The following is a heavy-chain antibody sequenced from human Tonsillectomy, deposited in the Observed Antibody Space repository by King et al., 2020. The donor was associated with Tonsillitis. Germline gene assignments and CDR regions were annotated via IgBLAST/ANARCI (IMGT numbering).Heavy chain of an antibody. J-gene: IGHJ4*02. Sequence: VQLVESGGGLVQTGGSRRLSCAASGFTFRTFEMHWVRPAPGKGLEGVSYISSSGVTVSGYSVKGRFTMSRDNAKNSVYLQMNSLRAEDTAVYYCAREVIAPADHFDYWGQGTLVTVSS. CDR3: AREVIAPADHFDY. CDR1: GFTFRTFE. D-gene: IGHD2-21*01. CDR2: ISSSGVTV. V-gene: IGHV3-48*03.